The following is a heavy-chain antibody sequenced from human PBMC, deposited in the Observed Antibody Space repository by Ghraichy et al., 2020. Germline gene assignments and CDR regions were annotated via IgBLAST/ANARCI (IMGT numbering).Heavy chain of an antibody. CDR3: AKDYDWRYWKMRFDP. CDR1: GFTFRNYA. V-gene: IGHV3-23*01. CDR2: ISNSGDRT. Sequence: GGSLRLSCAASGFTFRNYAMSWVRQAPGKGLEWVSAISNSGDRTYYADSVKGRFTISRDNSKNTLYLQMSSLRADDTAVYYCAKDYDWRYWKMRFDPWGQGTLFTVSS. J-gene: IGHJ5*02. D-gene: IGHD1-1*01.